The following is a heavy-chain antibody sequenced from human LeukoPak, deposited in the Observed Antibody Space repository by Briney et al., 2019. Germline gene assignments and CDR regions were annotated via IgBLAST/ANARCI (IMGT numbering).Heavy chain of an antibody. Sequence: GGSLRLSCTASGFTFSSYSMNWVRQAPGEGLEWVSSISSSNTYIYYADSVKGRFTISRDNAKSSLYLQMNSLRAEDTAVYYCARDPIEAVAGTPFDYWGQGTLVTVSS. CDR1: GFTFSSYS. J-gene: IGHJ4*02. CDR3: ARDPIEAVAGTPFDY. CDR2: ISSSNTYI. V-gene: IGHV3-21*01. D-gene: IGHD6-19*01.